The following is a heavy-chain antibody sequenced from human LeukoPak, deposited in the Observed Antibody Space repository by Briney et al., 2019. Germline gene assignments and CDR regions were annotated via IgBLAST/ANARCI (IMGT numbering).Heavy chain of an antibody. CDR2: ISSSSSYI. CDR1: GFTFSSCA. V-gene: IGHV3-21*01. Sequence: NTGGSLRLSCAASGFTFSSCAMSWVRQAPGKGLEWVSSISSSSSYIYYADSVKGRFTISRDNAKNSLYLQMNSLRAEDTAVYYCARAQYDFWSGSPLDYWGQGTLVTVSS. CDR3: ARAQYDFWSGSPLDY. J-gene: IGHJ4*02. D-gene: IGHD3-3*01.